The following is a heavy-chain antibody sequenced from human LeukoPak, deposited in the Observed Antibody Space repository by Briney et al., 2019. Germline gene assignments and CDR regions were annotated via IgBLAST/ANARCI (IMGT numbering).Heavy chain of an antibody. D-gene: IGHD2-2*01. CDR2: INTNTGNP. Sequence: GASVKVSCKASGYTFTIYAMNWVRQAPGQGLERIGWINTNTGNPTYAQGFTGRFVFSLDTSVSTAYLQISSLKAEDTAVYYCARNNCANLGYCSSTSSYYYYYMDVWGKGTTVTVSS. V-gene: IGHV7-4-1*02. J-gene: IGHJ6*03. CDR1: GYTFTIYA. CDR3: ARNNCANLGYCSSTSSYYYYYMDV.